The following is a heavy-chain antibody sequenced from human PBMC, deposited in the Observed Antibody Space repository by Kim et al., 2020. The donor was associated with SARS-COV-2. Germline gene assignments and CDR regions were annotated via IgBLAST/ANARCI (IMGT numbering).Heavy chain of an antibody. CDR3: ARLAAGGSYLDY. D-gene: IGHD1-26*01. CDR2: INHSGST. J-gene: IGHJ4*02. V-gene: IGHV4-34*01. CDR1: GGSFSGYY. Sequence: SETLSLTCAVYGGSFSGYYWSWIRQPPGKGLEWIGEINHSGSTNYNPSLKSRVTISVDTSKNQFSLKLSSVTAADTAVYYCARLAAGGSYLDYWGQGTLVTVSS.